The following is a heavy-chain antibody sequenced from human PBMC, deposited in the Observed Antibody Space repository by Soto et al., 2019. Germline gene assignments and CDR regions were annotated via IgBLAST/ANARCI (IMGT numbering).Heavy chain of an antibody. CDR1: GFTFSRNA. CDR2: INAYGGST. V-gene: IGHV3-23*01. CDR3: VRDPGVVPEGHFDS. D-gene: IGHD2-15*01. J-gene: IGHJ4*02. Sequence: EVQLLESGGGLVQTGGSLRLSCAASGFTFSRNAMNWVRQAPGKGLEWVSSINAYGGSTYYLDSVKGRVTISRDNSRNTLYLQMNSLRVDDTAVYYCVRDPGVVPEGHFDSWGQGTLVTVSS.